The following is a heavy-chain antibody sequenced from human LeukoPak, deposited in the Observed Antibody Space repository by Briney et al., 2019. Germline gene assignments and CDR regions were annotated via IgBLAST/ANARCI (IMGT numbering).Heavy chain of an antibody. CDR2: VSGSGGST. D-gene: IGHD4/OR15-4a*01. J-gene: IGHJ4*02. CDR3: AKLKTMVDYYFDF. Sequence: GGSLRLSCAASGFTLSNYAMSWVRQAPGKGLEWVSAVSGSGGSTHYADSVKGRFTISRDNSKNTLYLQMNSLRVEDTAVYYCAKLKTMVDYYFDFWGRGTLVTVSS. CDR1: GFTLSNYA. V-gene: IGHV3-23*01.